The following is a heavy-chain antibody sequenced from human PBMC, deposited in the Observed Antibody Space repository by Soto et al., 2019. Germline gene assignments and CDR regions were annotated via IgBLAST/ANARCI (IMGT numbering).Heavy chain of an antibody. D-gene: IGHD1-1*01. CDR3: ARVERGTATTVVDAFDI. Sequence: QVQLQQWGAGLLKPSETLSLTCAAYGGSVNSGNYYWSWIRQPPGKGLEWIGEMSHRGGTHFNPSLEGRVTISVDTSKSQFSLKMSSVTAADTALYYCARVERGTATTVVDAFDIWGPGTLVTVSS. CDR2: MSHRGGT. CDR1: GGSVNSGNYY. J-gene: IGHJ3*02. V-gene: IGHV4-34*01.